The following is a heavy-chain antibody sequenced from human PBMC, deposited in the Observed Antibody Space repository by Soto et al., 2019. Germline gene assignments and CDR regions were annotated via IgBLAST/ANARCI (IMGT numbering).Heavy chain of an antibody. CDR2: ISSYNGNT. CDR1: GYTFTSYG. V-gene: IGHV1-18*04. Sequence: ASVQVSFQASGYTFTSYGISWVRQAPGQGLEWMGWISSYNGNTNYAQKVQGRVTMTTDKSTSTTYMELRSLRSDDTAVYYCARGPRYCSTTSCFSGVTWFDPWGQGTLVTVSS. J-gene: IGHJ5*02. D-gene: IGHD2-2*01. CDR3: ARGPRYCSTTSCFSGVTWFDP.